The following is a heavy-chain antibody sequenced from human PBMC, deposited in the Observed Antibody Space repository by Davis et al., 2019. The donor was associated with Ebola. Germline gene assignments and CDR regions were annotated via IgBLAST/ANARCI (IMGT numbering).Heavy chain of an antibody. Sequence: GESLKISCAASGFTFSTYSMSWVRQAPGKALEWVSSISSDSDYIYYADSAKGRFTISRDDSKNTLSLQMNSLRAEDTAVYYCAREVGSTFRGLEYYFDSWGQGTLVTVSS. CDR3: AREVGSTFRGLEYYFDS. CDR2: ISSDSDYI. D-gene: IGHD3-10*01. V-gene: IGHV3-21*01. J-gene: IGHJ4*02. CDR1: GFTFSTYS.